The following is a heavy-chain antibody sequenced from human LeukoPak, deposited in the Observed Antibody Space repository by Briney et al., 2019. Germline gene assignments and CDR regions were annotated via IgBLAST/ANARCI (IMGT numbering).Heavy chain of an antibody. CDR3: AKRGVVIRVILVGFYKEAYYFDS. CDR1: GITLSNYG. Sequence: PGGSLRLSCAVSGITLSNYGMSWVRKAPGKGLEWVAGMSGSGGGTNYADSVKGRFTVSRDNSKNTLYLQMKSLRDEDTAVYFCAKRGVVIRVILVGFYKEAYYFDSWGQGALVTVSS. CDR2: MSGSGGGT. J-gene: IGHJ4*02. D-gene: IGHD3-22*01. V-gene: IGHV3-23*01.